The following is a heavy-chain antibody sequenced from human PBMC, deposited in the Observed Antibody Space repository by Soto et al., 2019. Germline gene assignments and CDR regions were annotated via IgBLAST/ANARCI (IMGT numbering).Heavy chain of an antibody. D-gene: IGHD3-22*01. J-gene: IGHJ3*02. CDR2: ISAYNGNT. CDR3: ARSGHLAYYYDSSGPDDAFDI. Sequence: ASVKVSCKASGYTFTSYGISWVRQAPGQGLEWMGWISAYNGNTNYAQKLQGRVTMTTDTSTSTAYMELRSLRSDDTAVYYCARSGHLAYYYDSSGPDDAFDIWGQGTMVT. CDR1: GYTFTSYG. V-gene: IGHV1-18*01.